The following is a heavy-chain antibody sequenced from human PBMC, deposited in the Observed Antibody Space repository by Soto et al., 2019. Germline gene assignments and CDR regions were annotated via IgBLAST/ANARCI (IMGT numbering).Heavy chain of an antibody. CDR3: AKVFRSGWYGAAWFDP. CDR2: IRWNSGSI. CDR1: GFTFDDYA. J-gene: IGHJ5*02. Sequence: EVQLVESGGGLVQPGRSLRLSCAASGFTFDDYAMHWVRQAPGKGLEWVSGIRWNSGSIGYADSVKGRFTISRDNAKNSLYLQMNSLRAEDTGLYYCAKVFRSGWYGAAWFDPWGQGTLVTVSS. D-gene: IGHD6-19*01. V-gene: IGHV3-9*01.